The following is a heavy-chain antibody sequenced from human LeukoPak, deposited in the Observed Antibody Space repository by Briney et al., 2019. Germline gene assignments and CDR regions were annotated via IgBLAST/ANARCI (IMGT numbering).Heavy chain of an antibody. V-gene: IGHV3-74*01. D-gene: IGHD3/OR15-3a*01. CDR3: ARDRGLDNVVDY. J-gene: IGHJ4*02. CDR2: INDDGSDT. CDR1: GFTRTYW. Sequence: GGSLRLSCAASGFTRTYWMHWVRQAPGKGLVWVSHINDDGSDTNYADSVKGRFTISRDNAKNSLYLQMNSLRAEDTAVYYCARDRGLDNVVDYWGQGTLVTVSS.